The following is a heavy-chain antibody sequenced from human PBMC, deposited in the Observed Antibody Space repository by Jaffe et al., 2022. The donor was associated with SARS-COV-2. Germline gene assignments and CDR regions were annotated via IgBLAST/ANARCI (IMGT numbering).Heavy chain of an antibody. V-gene: IGHV3-23*04. CDR3: AKRPDHGDYYLDY. D-gene: IGHD4-17*01. J-gene: IGHJ4*02. CDR2: ISGSGGST. Sequence: EVQLVESGGGLVQPGGSLRLSCAASGFTFSSYAMGWVRQAPGKGLGWISGISGSGGSTNYADSVKGRFTISRDNSKNTLYLQMNSLRAEDTAIYYCAKRPDHGDYYLDYWGQGTLVTVSS. CDR1: GFTFSSYA.